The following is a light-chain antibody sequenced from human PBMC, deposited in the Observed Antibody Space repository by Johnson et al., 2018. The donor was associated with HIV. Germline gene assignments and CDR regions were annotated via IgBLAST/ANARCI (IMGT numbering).Light chain of an antibody. J-gene: IGLJ1*01. CDR2: DNN. CDR3: GTWVSSLIAGV. Sequence: QSVLTQPPSVSAAPGQKVTISCSGSSSNIGNNYVSWYQQLPGTAPTILIYDNNKRHSGIPDRFSSFKSGPSATLGITGLQTGDEAAYYCGTWVSSLIAGVCGTVTKLTVL. CDR1: SSNIGNNY. V-gene: IGLV1-51*01.